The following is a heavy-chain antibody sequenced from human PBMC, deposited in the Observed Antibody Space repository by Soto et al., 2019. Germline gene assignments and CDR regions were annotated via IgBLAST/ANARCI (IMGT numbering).Heavy chain of an antibody. CDR2: INPSGGST. V-gene: IGHV1-46*01. CDR3: ARANGRYSDGHRGDLDY. D-gene: IGHD5-18*01. Sequence: QVQLVQSGAEVKKPGASVKVSCKASGYTFTSYYMHWVRQAPAQGLEWMGIINPSGGSTSYAQKCQGRVTMTRDTSTRTVYMDVSSLRSEDTAVYYCARANGRYSDGHRGDLDYWGQGTLVPVSS. J-gene: IGHJ4*02. CDR1: GYTFTSYY.